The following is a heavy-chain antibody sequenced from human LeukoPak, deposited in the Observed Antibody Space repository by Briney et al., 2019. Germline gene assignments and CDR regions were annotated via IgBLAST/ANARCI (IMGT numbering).Heavy chain of an antibody. CDR2: INSNSKDI. D-gene: IGHD3-10*02. J-gene: IGHJ4*02. Sequence: PGGCLRLSCAASGFTFSTYTMNSVRQAPGKGLEWVSHINSNSKDIHSAGSVKGRFTISRDNAKSSLYLQMNSQRADDTAVYYCFVRAIGPRDYWGQGTLVTVSS. CDR1: GFTFSTYT. CDR3: FVRAIGPRDY. V-gene: IGHV3-21*01.